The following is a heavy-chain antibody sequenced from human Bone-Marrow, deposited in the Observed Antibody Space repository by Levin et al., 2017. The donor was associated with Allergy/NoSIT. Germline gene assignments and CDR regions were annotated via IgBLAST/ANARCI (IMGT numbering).Heavy chain of an antibody. V-gene: IGHV3-74*03. J-gene: IGHJ4*03. CDR2: INADGSSI. CDR3: ARESAYGGDYFDF. D-gene: IGHD4-23*01. CDR1: GFTFNSYW. Sequence: GGSLRLSCAASGFTFNSYWMHWVRQAPGKGLVWVSRINADGSSITYADSLKDRFIISRDNAKNTVYLQMHSLRADDTAVYYCARESAYGGDYFDFWGHGTLVTVSS.